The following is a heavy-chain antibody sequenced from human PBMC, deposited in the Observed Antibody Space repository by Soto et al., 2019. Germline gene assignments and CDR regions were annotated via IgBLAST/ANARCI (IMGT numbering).Heavy chain of an antibody. V-gene: IGHV3-15*07. CDR2: IKSKTDGGTT. J-gene: IGHJ6*02. Sequence: PGGSLRLSCAASGFTFSNAWMNWVRQAPGKGLEWVGRIKSKTDGGTTDYAAPVKGRFTISRDDSKNTLYLQMNSLKTEDTAVYYCTKDIGFLGYYYYGMDVWGQGTTVTVSS. CDR1: GFTFSNAW. D-gene: IGHD1-26*01. CDR3: TKDIGFLGYYYYGMDV.